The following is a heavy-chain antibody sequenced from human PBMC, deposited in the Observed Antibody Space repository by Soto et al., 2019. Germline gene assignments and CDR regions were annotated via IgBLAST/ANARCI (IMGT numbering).Heavy chain of an antibody. D-gene: IGHD2-8*01. Sequence: QVQLVQSGAEVKKPGASVKVSCKASGYTFTSYAMHWVRQAPGQRLEWMGWINAGNGNTKYSQKFQGRVTITRDTSASTAYMELSSLRSEDTAVYYCARETTRNVVLMVYASYDAFDIWGQGTMVTVSS. CDR3: ARETTRNVVLMVYASYDAFDI. J-gene: IGHJ3*02. V-gene: IGHV1-3*01. CDR2: INAGNGNT. CDR1: GYTFTSYA.